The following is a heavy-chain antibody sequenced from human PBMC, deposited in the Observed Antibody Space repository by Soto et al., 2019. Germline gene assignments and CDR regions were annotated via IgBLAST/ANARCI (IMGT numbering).Heavy chain of an antibody. CDR1: GGSISSYY. CDR2: IYYSGRT. J-gene: IGHJ3*02. Sequence: QVQLQESGPGLVKPSETLSLTCTVSGGSISSYYWSWIRQPPGKGLEWIGYIYYSGRTNYNPSLKSRVTISVDTSKNQFSLKLSSVTAADTAVYYCARRYGWAFDIWGQGTMVTVSS. V-gene: IGHV4-59*08. D-gene: IGHD3-16*01. CDR3: ARRYGWAFDI.